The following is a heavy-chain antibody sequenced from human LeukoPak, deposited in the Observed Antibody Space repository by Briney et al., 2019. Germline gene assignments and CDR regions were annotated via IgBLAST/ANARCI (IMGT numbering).Heavy chain of an antibody. CDR2: MNPNSGNT. CDR3: ARGVKERVAALGGYYXDY. J-gene: IGHJ4*02. V-gene: IGHV1-8*03. Sequence: ASVKVSCKASGYTFTSYDINWVRQATEQGLEWMGWMNPNSGNTGYAQKFQGRVTIARNTSISTAYMELSSLRSEDTAVYYCARGVKERVAALGGYYXDYWXQGTLXTVSX. CDR1: GYTFTSYD. D-gene: IGHD3-10*01.